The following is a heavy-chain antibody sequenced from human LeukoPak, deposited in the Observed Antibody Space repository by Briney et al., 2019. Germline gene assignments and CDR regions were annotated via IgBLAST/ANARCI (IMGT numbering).Heavy chain of an antibody. CDR3: ARAWLRLNPYFDY. CDR1: GYTFTGYY. V-gene: IGHV1-2*02. D-gene: IGHD5-12*01. J-gene: IGHJ4*02. CDR2: INPNSGGT. Sequence: ASVKVSCKASGYTFTGYYMHWVRQAPGQGLEWMGWINPNSGGTNYAQKFQGRVTMTRDTSISTSYMELSRLRSDDTAVYYCARAWLRLNPYFDYWGQGTLVTVS.